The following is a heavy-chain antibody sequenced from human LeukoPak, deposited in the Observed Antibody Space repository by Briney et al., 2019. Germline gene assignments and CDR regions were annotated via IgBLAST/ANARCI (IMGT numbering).Heavy chain of an antibody. D-gene: IGHD1-26*01. J-gene: IGHJ4*02. V-gene: IGHV3-15*01. CDR2: IKSKTDGGTT. CDR1: GFTFSNAW. Sequence: PGGSLRLPCAASGFTFSNAWMSWVRQAPGKGLEWVGRIKSKTDGGTTDYAAPVKGRFTISRDDSKNTLYLQMNSLKTEDTAVYYCTTGGSYSIAPTSEDYWGQGTLVTVSS. CDR3: TTGGSYSIAPTSEDY.